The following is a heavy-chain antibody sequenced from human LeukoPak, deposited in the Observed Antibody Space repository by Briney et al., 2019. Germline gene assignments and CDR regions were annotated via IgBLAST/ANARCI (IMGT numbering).Heavy chain of an antibody. CDR3: ARDSCGSPSCFDY. V-gene: IGHV3-33*01. D-gene: IGHD2-2*01. J-gene: IGHJ4*02. CDR2: IQYDGSIE. CDR1: GFTFSSYG. Sequence: GGSLRLSCTASGFTFSSYGMHWVRQAPGRGLEWVAAIQYDGSIEYYADSVKGRFTISRDQSKNTLFLQVNSLRAEDTAVYYCARDSCGSPSCFDYWGQGTLVTVSS.